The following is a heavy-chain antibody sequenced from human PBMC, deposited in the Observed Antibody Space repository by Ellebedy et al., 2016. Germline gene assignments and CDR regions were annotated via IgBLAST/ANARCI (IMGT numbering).Heavy chain of an antibody. J-gene: IGHJ6*02. Sequence: GGSLRLSXAASGFTFSSYAMSWVRQAPGKGLEWVSAISGSGGSTYYADSVKGRFTISRDNSKNTLYLQMNSLRAEDTAVYYCAKDWSELRIAAAGIGYGMDVWGQGTTVTVSS. CDR3: AKDWSELRIAAAGIGYGMDV. D-gene: IGHD6-13*01. CDR2: ISGSGGST. V-gene: IGHV3-23*01. CDR1: GFTFSSYA.